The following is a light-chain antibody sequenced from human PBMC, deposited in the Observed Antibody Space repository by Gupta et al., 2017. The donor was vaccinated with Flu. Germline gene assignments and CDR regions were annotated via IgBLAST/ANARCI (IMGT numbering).Light chain of an antibody. CDR3: QQYVSYPLT. V-gene: IGKV1-16*01. J-gene: IGKJ4*01. CDR1: QDIGTY. Sequence: GDRVTITCRASQDIGTYLAWLQLKPGKAPKSLIYAASRLQSGVPSRFSGSGSGTEFTLIIGSLQPEDFATYYCQQYVSYPLTFGGGTKVEIK. CDR2: AAS.